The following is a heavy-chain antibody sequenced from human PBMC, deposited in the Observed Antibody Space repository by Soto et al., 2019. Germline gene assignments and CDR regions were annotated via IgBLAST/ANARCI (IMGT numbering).Heavy chain of an antibody. CDR3: ARESEDLTSNFDY. CDR2: ISSTTNYI. J-gene: IGHJ4*02. V-gene: IGHV3-21*06. CDR1: AFTFSSYW. Sequence: GGSLRLSCAASAFTFSSYWMSWVRQAPGRGLEWVSSISSTTNYIYYGDSMKGRFTISRDNAKNSLYLEMNSLRAEDTAVYYCARESEDLTSNFDYWGQGTLVTVSS.